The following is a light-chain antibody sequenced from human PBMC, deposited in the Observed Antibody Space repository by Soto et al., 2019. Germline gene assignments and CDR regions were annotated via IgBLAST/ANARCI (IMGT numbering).Light chain of an antibody. V-gene: IGLV2-14*01. CDR1: SSDIGAYNY. J-gene: IGLJ1*01. CDR3: SSFTTSSTYV. CDR2: EVN. Sequence: LAQPASVSGSPGQSITISCTGTSSDIGAYNYVSWYQQYPGRAPKLMIYEVNNRPSGVSNRFSGSKSGNTASLTISGLQAEDEADYYCSSFTTSSTYVVGAGTKVTVL.